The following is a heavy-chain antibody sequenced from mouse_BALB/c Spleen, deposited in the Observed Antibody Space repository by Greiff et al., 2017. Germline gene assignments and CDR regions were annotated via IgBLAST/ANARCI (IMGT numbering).Heavy chain of an antibody. Sequence: DVQLVESGPSLVKPSQTLSLTCSVTGDSITSGYWNWIRKFPGNKLEYMGYISYSGSTYDNPSLKSRISITRDTSKNPYYLQLNSVTTEDTATYYCARSSHRYDGDWYFDVWGAGTTVTVSS. J-gene: IGHJ1*01. CDR3: ARSSHRYDGDWYFDV. V-gene: IGHV3-8*02. CDR2: ISYSGST. D-gene: IGHD2-14*01. CDR1: GDSITSGY.